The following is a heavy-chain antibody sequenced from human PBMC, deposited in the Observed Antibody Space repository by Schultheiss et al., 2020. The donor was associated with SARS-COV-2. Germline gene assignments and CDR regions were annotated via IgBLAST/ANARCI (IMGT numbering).Heavy chain of an antibody. CDR2: IKSKTDGGTT. CDR1: GFTFSDHY. D-gene: IGHD2-2*01. CDR3: ARRGIGVEPAALDR. V-gene: IGHV3-15*01. J-gene: IGHJ5*02. Sequence: GGSLRLSCAASGFTFSDHYMDWVRQAPGKGLEWVGRIKSKTDGGTTDYAAPVKGRFTISRDDSKNTLYLQMNSLKTEDTAVYYCARRGIGVEPAALDRWGQGTLVTVSS.